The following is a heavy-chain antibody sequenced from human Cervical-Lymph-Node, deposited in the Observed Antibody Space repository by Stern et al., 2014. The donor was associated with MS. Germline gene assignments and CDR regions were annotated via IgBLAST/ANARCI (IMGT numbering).Heavy chain of an antibody. CDR1: GFSLSTSGVG. V-gene: IGHV2-5*02. CDR2: IYWDDDK. Sequence: QITLKESGPTLVNPTQTLTLTCTFSGFSLSTSGVGVGWIRQPPGKDLERLALIYWDDDKRYSPSLKSRLTITKDTSKNQVVLIMTNMDPVDTATYYCAHRPRPWNYVDWFDPWGQGTLVTVSS. D-gene: IGHD1-7*01. CDR3: AHRPRPWNYVDWFDP. J-gene: IGHJ5*02.